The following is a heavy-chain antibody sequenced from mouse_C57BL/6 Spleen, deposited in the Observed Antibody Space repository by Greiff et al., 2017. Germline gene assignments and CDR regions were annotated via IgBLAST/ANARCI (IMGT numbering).Heavy chain of an antibody. V-gene: IGHV1-81*01. CDR1: GYTFTSYG. Sequence: VKLMESGAELARPGASVQLSCKASGYTFTSYGISWVKQRTGQGLEWIGEIYPRRGNTYYNEKFKGKATLTADKSSSTAYMELRSLTSEDSAVYFCARETAQAWGYWGQGTTLTVSS. CDR2: IYPRRGNT. D-gene: IGHD3-2*02. J-gene: IGHJ2*01. CDR3: ARETAQAWGY.